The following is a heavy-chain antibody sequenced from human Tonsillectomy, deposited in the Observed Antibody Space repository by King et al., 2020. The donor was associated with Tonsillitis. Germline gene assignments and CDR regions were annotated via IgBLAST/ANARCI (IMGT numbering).Heavy chain of an antibody. J-gene: IGHJ4*02. CDR2: ISYDGSNK. CDR3: AKDGWNYYDSSGYYPFDY. V-gene: IGHV3-30*18. CDR1: GFTFSSYG. Sequence: VQLVESGGGVVQPGRSLRLSCAASGFTFSSYGMHWVRQAPGKGLEWVAVISYDGSNKYYADSVKGRFTISRDNSKNTLYLQMNSLRAEDTAVYYCAKDGWNYYDSSGYYPFDYWGQGTLVTVSS. D-gene: IGHD3-22*01.